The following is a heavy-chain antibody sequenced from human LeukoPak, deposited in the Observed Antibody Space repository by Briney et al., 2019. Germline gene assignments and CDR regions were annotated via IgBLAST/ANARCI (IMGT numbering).Heavy chain of an antibody. D-gene: IGHD1-7*01. Sequence: SETLSLTCTVSGGSISRYYWSWIRQPPGKGLEWIGYIYYSGSIKYNPSLKSRVTISVDTSKNQFSLKLSSVTAADTAVYYCARPVTELTDWYFDLWGRGTLVTVSS. J-gene: IGHJ2*01. CDR1: GGSISRYY. V-gene: IGHV4-59*01. CDR2: IYYSGSI. CDR3: ARPVTELTDWYFDL.